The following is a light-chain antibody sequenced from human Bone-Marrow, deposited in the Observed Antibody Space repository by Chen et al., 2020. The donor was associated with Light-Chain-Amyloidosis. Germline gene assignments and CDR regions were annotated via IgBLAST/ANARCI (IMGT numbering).Light chain of an antibody. CDR3: QQYGTSPLT. CDR1: QTISSNY. CDR2: GSS. J-gene: IGKJ4*01. V-gene: IGKV3-20*01. Sequence: EIVLTQSPGTLSLSPGEGANLSCRASQTISSNYLTWYQQKFGQAPRLLIYGSSSRATGIPDRFTGSGSGTDFTLTINRLEPEDFARYYCQQYGTSPLTFGGGTKVEIK.